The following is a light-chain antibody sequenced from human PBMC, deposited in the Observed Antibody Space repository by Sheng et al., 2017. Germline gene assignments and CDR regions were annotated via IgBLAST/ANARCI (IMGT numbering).Light chain of an antibody. CDR1: QSVSSN. V-gene: IGKV3-15*01. CDR2: GSY. J-gene: IGKJ2*03. Sequence: EIVMTQSPATLSVSPGERATLSCRASQSVSSNLAWYQQKAGQAPRLHIYGSYIRATGIPARFSGSGSGTEFTLTISSLHSEDFAVYYCQQYNDWPRSFGQETKLEI. CDR3: QQYNDWPRS.